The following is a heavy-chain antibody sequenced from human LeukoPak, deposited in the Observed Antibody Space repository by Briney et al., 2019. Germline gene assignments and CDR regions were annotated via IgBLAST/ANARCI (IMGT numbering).Heavy chain of an antibody. D-gene: IGHD3-10*01. V-gene: IGHV1-69*06. CDR2: IIPIFGTA. CDR1: GGTFSSYA. J-gene: IGHJ4*02. Sequence: AVKVSCKASGGTFSSYAISWVRQAPGQGLEWMGGIIPIFGTANYAQKFQGRVTITADKSTSTAYMELSSLRSEDTAVYYCARDRGDTMVRGVITIDYWGQGTLVTVSS. CDR3: ARDRGDTMVRGVITIDY.